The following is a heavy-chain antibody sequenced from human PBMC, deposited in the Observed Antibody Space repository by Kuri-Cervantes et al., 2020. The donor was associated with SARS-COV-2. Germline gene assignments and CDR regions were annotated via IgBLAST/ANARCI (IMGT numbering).Heavy chain of an antibody. CDR1: GFTFSSYA. CDR2: ISGSGGST. J-gene: IGHJ6*03. D-gene: IGHD2-2*01. Sequence: GESLKISCAASGFTFSSYAMSWVRQAPGKGLEWVSAISGSGGSTYYADPVKGRFTTSRDNSKNTLYLQMNSLRAEDTAVYYCAKPPHCSSTSCYGGYYMDVWGKGTTVTVSS. V-gene: IGHV3-23*01. CDR3: AKPPHCSSTSCYGGYYMDV.